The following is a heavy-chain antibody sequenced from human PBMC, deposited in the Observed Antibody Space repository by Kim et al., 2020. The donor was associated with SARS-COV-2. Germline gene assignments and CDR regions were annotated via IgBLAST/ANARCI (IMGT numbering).Heavy chain of an antibody. CDR1: GFTFSSYS. CDR2: ISSSSSYI. CDR3: ARDYGSDYRPLGY. Sequence: GGSLRLSCAASGFTFSSYSMNWVRQAPGKGLEWVSSISSSSSYIYYADSVKGRFTISRDNAKNSLYLQMNSLRAEDTAVYYCARDYGSDYRPLGYWGQGTLVTVSS. J-gene: IGHJ4*02. V-gene: IGHV3-21*01. D-gene: IGHD1-26*01.